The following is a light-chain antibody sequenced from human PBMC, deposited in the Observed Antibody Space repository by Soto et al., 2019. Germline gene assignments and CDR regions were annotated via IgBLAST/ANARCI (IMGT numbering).Light chain of an antibody. CDR2: GAS. Sequence: EIVLTQSPGTLSLSPGERSTLSCRASQSVSSSYLAWYQQKPGXAPXXLIYGASSRATGIPDRFSGSGSGTEFTLTISRLEPEDFAVDDCQQYGSSLTFGQGTRLEIK. J-gene: IGKJ5*01. CDR3: QQYGSSLT. V-gene: IGKV3-20*01. CDR1: QSVSSSY.